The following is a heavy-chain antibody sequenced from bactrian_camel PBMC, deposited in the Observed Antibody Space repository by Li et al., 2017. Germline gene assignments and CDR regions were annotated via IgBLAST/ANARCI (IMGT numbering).Heavy chain of an antibody. CDR2: IDSDGDI. CDR1: GDTIGRYC. D-gene: IGHD5*01. Sequence: VQLVESGGGLVQPGGSLRLSCVASGDTIGRYCMGWFRQIPDKEREGVASIDSDGDIVYIDSVKGRFAISLDRAKNTVYLLMNSLKPEDTAVYYCVADRWRQPCGVGSAYDFTYFGQGTQVTVS. V-gene: IGHV3S9*01. J-gene: IGHJ4*01. CDR3: VADRWRQPCGVGSAYDFTY.